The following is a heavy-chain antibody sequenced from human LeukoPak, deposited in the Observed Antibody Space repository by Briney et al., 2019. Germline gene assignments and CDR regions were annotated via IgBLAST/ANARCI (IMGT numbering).Heavy chain of an antibody. Sequence: SETLSLTCTVSGGSISSYYWSWIRQPPGKGLEWLRYIYYSGSTDYNPSLKSRVTISVDTSKNQFSLKLSSVTAADTAVYYCARGYYDSSPNWYFDLWGRGTLVTVSS. V-gene: IGHV4-59*01. CDR1: GGSISSYY. D-gene: IGHD3-22*01. CDR3: ARGYYDSSPNWYFDL. CDR2: IYYSGST. J-gene: IGHJ2*01.